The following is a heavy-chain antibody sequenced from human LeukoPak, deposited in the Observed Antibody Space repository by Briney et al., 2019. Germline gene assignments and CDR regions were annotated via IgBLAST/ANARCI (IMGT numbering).Heavy chain of an antibody. V-gene: IGHV1-18*04. J-gene: IGHJ4*02. CDR1: GYTFTGFY. CDR2: ISAYNGNT. Sequence: ASVKVSCKASGYTFTGFYMHWVRQAPGQGLEWMGWISAYNGNTNYAQKLQGRVTMTTDTSTSTAYMELRSLRSDDTAVYYCARAYSGYDFGYWGQGTLVTVSS. D-gene: IGHD5-12*01. CDR3: ARAYSGYDFGY.